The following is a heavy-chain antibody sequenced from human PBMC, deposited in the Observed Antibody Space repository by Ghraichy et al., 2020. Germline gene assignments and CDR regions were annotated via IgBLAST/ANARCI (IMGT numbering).Heavy chain of an antibody. CDR1: GFTFSSYW. J-gene: IGHJ4*02. D-gene: IGHD3-22*01. CDR2: IKQDGSEK. Sequence: GGSLRLSCAASGFTFSSYWMSWVRQAPGKGLEWVANIKQDGSEKYYVDSVKGRFTISRDNAKNSLYLQMNSLRAEDTAVYYCARSPPPLYDSSGYTPEEYYLDYGGQGTRVTVSS. V-gene: IGHV3-7*01. CDR3: ARSPPPLYDSSGYTPEEYYLDY.